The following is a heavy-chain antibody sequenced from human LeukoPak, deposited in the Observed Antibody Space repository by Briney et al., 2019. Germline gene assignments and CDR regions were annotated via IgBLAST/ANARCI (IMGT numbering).Heavy chain of an antibody. J-gene: IGHJ4*02. Sequence: PSETLSLTCSVSSGSITSYYWSWLRQPPGKGLEWIGYIYYSGSTNYNPSLKSRVTISVDTSKNQFSLKLSSVTAADTAVYYCAGGYSGYDTFFEYWGQGTLVTVSS. CDR3: AGGYSGYDTFFEY. V-gene: IGHV4-59*08. D-gene: IGHD5-12*01. CDR2: IYYSGST. CDR1: SGSITSYY.